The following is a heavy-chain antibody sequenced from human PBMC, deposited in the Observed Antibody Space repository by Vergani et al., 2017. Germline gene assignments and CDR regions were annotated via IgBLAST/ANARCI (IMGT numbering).Heavy chain of an antibody. Sequence: QVQLVQSGAEVKKPGASVKVSCRASGYSFSSYDISWVRQATGQGLEWMGWMNPNSGNTGYAQKFQGRVTITRNTSISTAYMELSSRRSEDTAVYYCARGVVRGVIYAPGYWGQGTLVTVSS. J-gene: IGHJ4*02. D-gene: IGHD3-10*01. CDR1: GYSFSSYD. V-gene: IGHV1-8*01. CDR2: MNPNSGNT. CDR3: ARGVVRGVIYAPGY.